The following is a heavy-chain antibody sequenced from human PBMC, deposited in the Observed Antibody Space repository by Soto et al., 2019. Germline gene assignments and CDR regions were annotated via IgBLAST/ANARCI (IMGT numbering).Heavy chain of an antibody. Sequence: PSETLSLTCTVSDGSVSSSSYSWSWIRQPPGKGLEWIGHIHHSGSTKYNPSLESRVTISADTPKNQLSLRLKSVTAADTAVYYCAPDHDILDSPPRSPHFYYAMDVWGQGTKVTVSS. CDR2: IHHSGST. V-gene: IGHV4-61*01. CDR1: DGSVSSSSYS. J-gene: IGHJ6*02. CDR3: APDHDILDSPPRSPHFYYAMDV. D-gene: IGHD3-9*01.